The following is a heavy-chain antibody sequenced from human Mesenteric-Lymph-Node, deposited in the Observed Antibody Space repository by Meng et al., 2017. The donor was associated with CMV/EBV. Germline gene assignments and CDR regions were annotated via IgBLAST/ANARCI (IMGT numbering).Heavy chain of an antibody. CDR3: AHRRGASGYLAWFDP. Sequence: SGPTLVKPTQTLTLTCTFSGFSLSTSGVGVGWIRQPPGKALEWLALIYWNDDKRYSPSLKSRLTITKDTSKNQVVLTMTNMAPVDTATYYCAHRRGASGYLAWFDPWGQGTLVTVSS. J-gene: IGHJ5*02. CDR2: IYWNDDK. D-gene: IGHD3-3*01. V-gene: IGHV2-5*01. CDR1: GFSLSTSGVG.